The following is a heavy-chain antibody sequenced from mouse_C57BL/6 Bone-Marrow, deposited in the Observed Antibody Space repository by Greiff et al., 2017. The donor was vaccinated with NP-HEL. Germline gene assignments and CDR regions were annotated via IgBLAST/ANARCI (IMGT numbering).Heavy chain of an antibody. CDR3: ARKDYGSSYDWYFDV. J-gene: IGHJ1*03. Sequence: QVQLQQPGAELVKPGASVKLSCKASGYTFTSYWMHWVKQRPGQGLEWIGMIHPNSGSTNYNEKFKSKATLTVDKSSSTAFMPLSSLTSADSAVYYFARKDYGSSYDWYFDVWVTGTTVTVSS. CDR2: IHPNSGST. CDR1: GYTFTSYW. D-gene: IGHD1-1*01. V-gene: IGHV1-64*01.